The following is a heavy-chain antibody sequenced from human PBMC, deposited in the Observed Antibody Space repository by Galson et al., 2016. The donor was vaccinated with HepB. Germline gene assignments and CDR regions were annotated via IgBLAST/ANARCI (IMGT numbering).Heavy chain of an antibody. CDR2: ISYDGSNK. Sequence: SLRLSCAASGFTFSDFGMHWVRQAPGKGLEWVAVISYDGSNKYYADSVEGRFTISRDNSKNTQYLQMNSLRTEDTAVYYCAKDHGAGTPLLGYWGQGTLVPVSS. CDR1: GFTFSDFG. CDR3: AKDHGAGTPLLGY. V-gene: IGHV3-30*18. D-gene: IGHD6-19*01. J-gene: IGHJ4*02.